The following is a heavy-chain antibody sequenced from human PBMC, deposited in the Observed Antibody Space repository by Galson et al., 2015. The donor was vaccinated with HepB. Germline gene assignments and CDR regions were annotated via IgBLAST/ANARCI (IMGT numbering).Heavy chain of an antibody. CDR3: AKDRSVAGTYLLSWAPSSIDY. CDR2: IRYDGSNK. Sequence: SLRLSCAASGFTFSSYGMHWVRQAPGKGLEWVAFIRYDGSNKYYADSVKGRFTISRDNSKNTLYLQMNSLRAEDTAVYYCAKDRSVAGTYLLSWAPSSIDYWGQGTLVTVSS. CDR1: GFTFSSYG. V-gene: IGHV3-30*02. D-gene: IGHD6-19*01. J-gene: IGHJ4*02.